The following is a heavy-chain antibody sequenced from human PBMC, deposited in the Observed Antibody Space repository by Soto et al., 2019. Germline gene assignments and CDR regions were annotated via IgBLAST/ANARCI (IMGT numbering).Heavy chain of an antibody. V-gene: IGHV6-1*01. Sequence: SQTLSLTCAISGDSVSSNSAAWNWIRQSPSRGLEWLGRTYYRSKWYNDYPGSVKSRITITPDTSKNHFYLQMNTVTPEDTALYYCARDNNWCYDGSDYCYSMDVWGQGTTVTVSS. CDR2: TYYRSKWYN. CDR1: GDSVSSNSAA. D-gene: IGHD1-20*01. J-gene: IGHJ6*02. CDR3: ARDNNWCYDGSDYCYSMDV.